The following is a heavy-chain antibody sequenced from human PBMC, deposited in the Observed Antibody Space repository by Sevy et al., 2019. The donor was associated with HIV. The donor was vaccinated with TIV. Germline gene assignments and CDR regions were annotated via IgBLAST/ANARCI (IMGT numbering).Heavy chain of an antibody. D-gene: IGHD3-3*01. CDR1: GFTFSSYA. CDR2: ISGSGGSK. CDR3: ANDLRFLEWLLHCEGMDV. J-gene: IGHJ6*02. V-gene: IGHV3-23*01. Sequence: GGSLRLSCAASGFTFSSYAMSWVRQAPGKGLEWVSAISGSGGSKNYADSVKGRFTISRDNSKNTLYLQMNSLRAEDTAVYYCANDLRFLEWLLHCEGMDVWGQGTTVTVSS.